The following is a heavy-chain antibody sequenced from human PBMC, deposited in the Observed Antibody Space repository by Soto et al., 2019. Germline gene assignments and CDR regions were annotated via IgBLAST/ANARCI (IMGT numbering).Heavy chain of an antibody. D-gene: IGHD4-17*01. Sequence: QVQLQESGPGLVKPSQTLSLSCTVSGGSISSGDYYWSWIRQPPGKGLEWIGYIYYSGSTYYNPSLKSRVTISVDTSKNQFSLKLSSVTAADTAVYYCARNDYGDQKPPFPDYWGQGTLVTVSS. J-gene: IGHJ4*02. V-gene: IGHV4-30-4*01. CDR3: ARNDYGDQKPPFPDY. CDR2: IYYSGST. CDR1: GGSISSGDYY.